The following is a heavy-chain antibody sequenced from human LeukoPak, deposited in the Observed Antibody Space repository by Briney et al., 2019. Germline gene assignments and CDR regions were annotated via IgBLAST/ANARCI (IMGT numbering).Heavy chain of an antibody. J-gene: IGHJ6*03. CDR2: IWYDGSNK. CDR3: ARKLTVTTIRGYYYYYYMDV. CDR1: GFTFSSYG. D-gene: IGHD4-11*01. V-gene: IGHV3-33*01. Sequence: GGSLRLSCAASGFTFSSYGMHWVRQAPGKGLEWVAVIWYDGSNKYYADSVKGRFTIYRDNSKNTLYLQMNSLRDEDTAVYYCARKLTVTTIRGYYYYYYMDVWGKGTTVTVSS.